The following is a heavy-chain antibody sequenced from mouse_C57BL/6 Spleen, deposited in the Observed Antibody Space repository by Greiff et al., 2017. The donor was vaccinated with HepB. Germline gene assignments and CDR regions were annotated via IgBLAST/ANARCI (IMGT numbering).Heavy chain of an antibody. Sequence: QVQLQQSGAELVRPGASVTLSCKASGYTFTDYEMHWVKQTPVHGLEWIGAIDPETGGTAYNQKFKGKAILTADKSSSTAYMELRSLTSEDSAVYYCTDDGYYGWYFDVWGTGTKVTVSS. V-gene: IGHV1-15*01. CDR2: IDPETGGT. J-gene: IGHJ1*03. D-gene: IGHD2-3*01. CDR1: GYTFTDYE. CDR3: TDDGYYGWYFDV.